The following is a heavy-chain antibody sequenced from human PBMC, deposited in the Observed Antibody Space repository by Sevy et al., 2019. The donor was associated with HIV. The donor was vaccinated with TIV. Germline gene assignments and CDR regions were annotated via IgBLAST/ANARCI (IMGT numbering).Heavy chain of an antibody. CDR2: IYWNDDK. V-gene: IGHV2-5*01. D-gene: IGHD3-3*01. J-gene: IGHJ4*02. CDR3: ANEYYDFWSGYSPFDY. Sequence: SGPTLVNPTQTLTLTCTFSGFSLSTSGVGVGWIRRPPGKALEWLALIYWNDDKRYSPSLKSRLTITKDTSKNQVVLTMTNMDPVDTATYYCANEYYDFWSGYSPFDYWGQGTLVTVSS. CDR1: GFSLSTSGVG.